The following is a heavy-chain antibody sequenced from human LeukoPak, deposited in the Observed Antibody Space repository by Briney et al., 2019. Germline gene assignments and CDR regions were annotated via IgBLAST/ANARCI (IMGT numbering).Heavy chain of an antibody. CDR2: IYWDDDK. CDR3: AHVLYHDSWSGYPAFQH. J-gene: IGHJ1*01. D-gene: IGHD3-3*01. Sequence: SGPTLVNPTQTLTLTCTFSGFSLSTSGVGVGWIRQPPGKALEWLALIYWDDDKRYSPSLKSRLTVTKDTSKNQVVLTMTNMDPVDTATYYCAHVLYHDSWSGYPAFQHWGQGTLVTVSS. V-gene: IGHV2-5*02. CDR1: GFSLSTSGVG.